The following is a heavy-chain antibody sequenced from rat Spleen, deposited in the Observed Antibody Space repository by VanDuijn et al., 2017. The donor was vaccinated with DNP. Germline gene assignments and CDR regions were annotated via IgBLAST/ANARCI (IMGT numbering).Heavy chain of an antibody. J-gene: IGHJ2*01. D-gene: IGHD1-11*01. V-gene: IGHV2-30*01. CDR1: GFSLSSNN. CDR2: IWTGGGT. CDR3: VKEDYGYYFDY. Sequence: QVQLKESGPGLVQPSQTLSLTCTVPGFSLSSNNVLWVRQPIGRGLEWMGVIWTGGGTDYSSVLKSRLSITRDTSKSQVFLKMNSLQTEDIATYYCVKEDYGYYFDYWGQGAMVTVSS.